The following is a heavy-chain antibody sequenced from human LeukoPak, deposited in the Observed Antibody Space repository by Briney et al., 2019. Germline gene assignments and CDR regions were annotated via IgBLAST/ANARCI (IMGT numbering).Heavy chain of an antibody. V-gene: IGHV4-59*08. CDR1: GGSISSYY. D-gene: IGHD2-2*01. CDR3: ASDCSSTSCYGSDY. J-gene: IGHJ4*02. Sequence: SETLSLTCTVPGGSISSYYWSWIRQPPGKGLEWIGYIYYSGSTNYNPSLKSRVTISVDTSKNQFSLKLSSVTAADTAVYYCASDCSSTSCYGSDYWGQGTLVTVSS. CDR2: IYYSGST.